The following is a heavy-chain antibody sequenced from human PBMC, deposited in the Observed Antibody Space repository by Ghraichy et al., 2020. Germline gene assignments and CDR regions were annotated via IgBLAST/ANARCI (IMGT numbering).Heavy chain of an antibody. V-gene: IGHV4-39*01. CDR2: IYYSGST. CDR1: GGSISSSSYS. D-gene: IGHD2-15*01. Sequence: GSLRLSCTVSGGSISSSSYSWGWIRQPPGKGLEWIGTIYYSGSTYYNPSLKGRVTMSVDTSKNQFSLKLSSVTAGDPAVYYCARQDIAGVVTGSEPFDIWGQGTMVTVSS. CDR3: ARQDIAGVVTGSEPFDI. J-gene: IGHJ3*02.